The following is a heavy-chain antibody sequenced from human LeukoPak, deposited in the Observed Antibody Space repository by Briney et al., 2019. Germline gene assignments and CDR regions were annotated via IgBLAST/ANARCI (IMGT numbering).Heavy chain of an antibody. CDR1: GYIFTSYD. CDR2: MNPNSGNT. D-gene: IGHD6-13*01. CDR3: ARAQGADSSSWYQYYYYYYMDV. Sequence: PGGSLRLSCAASGYIFTSYDINWVRQAAGQGLEWMGWMNPNSGNTGYAQKFQGRVTITRNTSISTAYMELSSLRSEDTAVYYCARAQGADSSSWYQYYYYYYMDVWGKGTTVTVSS. J-gene: IGHJ6*03. V-gene: IGHV1-8*01.